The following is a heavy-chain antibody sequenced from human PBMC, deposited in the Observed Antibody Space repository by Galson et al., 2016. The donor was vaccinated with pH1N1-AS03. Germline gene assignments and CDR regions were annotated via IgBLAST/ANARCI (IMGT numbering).Heavy chain of an antibody. CDR3: STGLLWFDFFEF. J-gene: IGHJ4*02. Sequence: SLRLSCAASGFTLGDSVVHWLRQASGKGLEWTGRIRGKVDNYGTLYAASVRGRFTISRDDSKNMVYLQMNSLKTEDTAVYYCSTGLLWFDFFEFWGPGTLVTVSS. CDR2: IRGKVDNYGT. CDR1: GFTLGDSV. D-gene: IGHD2-21*02. V-gene: IGHV3-73*01.